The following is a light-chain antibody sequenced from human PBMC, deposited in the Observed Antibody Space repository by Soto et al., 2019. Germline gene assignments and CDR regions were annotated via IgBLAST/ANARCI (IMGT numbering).Light chain of an antibody. CDR2: DAS. CDR1: HSVGDS. V-gene: IGKV3-11*01. Sequence: EIVLTQSPATLSLSPGEGATLSCRAGHSVGDSVAWYQQIPGQAPRLLIYDASDRATGIPGRFSGSGSGTHFTLTIGSLEPEDFAVYYCLTPITFGHVRRLAIK. CDR3: LTPIT. J-gene: IGKJ5*01.